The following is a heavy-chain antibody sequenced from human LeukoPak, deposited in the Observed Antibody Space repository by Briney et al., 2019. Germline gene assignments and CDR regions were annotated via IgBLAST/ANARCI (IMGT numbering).Heavy chain of an antibody. D-gene: IGHD3-3*01. V-gene: IGHV1-18*01. CDR2: ISAYNGNT. J-gene: IGHJ6*03. CDR1: GYTFTSYG. Sequence: ASVKVSCKASGYTFTSYGISWVRQAPGQGLEWMGWISAYNGNTNYAQKLQGRVTMTTDTSTSTPYMELRSLRSDATAVYYCARVVGTPYYDFWSGSYYMDVWGKATTVTVSS. CDR3: ARVVGTPYYDFWSGSYYMDV.